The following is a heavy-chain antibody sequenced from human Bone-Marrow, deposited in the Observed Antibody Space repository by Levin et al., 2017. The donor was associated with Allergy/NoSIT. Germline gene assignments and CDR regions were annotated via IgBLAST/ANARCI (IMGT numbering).Heavy chain of an antibody. Sequence: ASVKVSCKVSGHTLTELSMHWVRQAPGKGLEGMGGFLPEDGETIYAQKFQGRVTMTEDTSTDTASMELSSLRSEDTAVYSCATLEGAGGTYSNIWCDPWGQGTLVTVSS. CDR1: GHTLTELS. J-gene: IGHJ5*02. D-gene: IGHD2-21*01. CDR2: FLPEDGET. V-gene: IGHV1-24*01. CDR3: ATLEGAGGTYSNIWCDP.